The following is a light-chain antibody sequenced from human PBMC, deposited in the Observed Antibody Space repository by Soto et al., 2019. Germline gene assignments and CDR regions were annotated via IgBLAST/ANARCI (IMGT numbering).Light chain of an antibody. CDR1: SSDVGGYNY. CDR2: EVS. V-gene: IGLV2-14*01. CDR3: SSYTSSTTLVV. Sequence: QSALTQPASVSGSPGQSITISCTGTSSDVGGYNYVSWYQQHPGKAPKLMIYEVSNRPSGVSNRFSGSKSGNTASLTISGLQAEDEADYYCSSYTSSTTLVVFGGGTKRTGL. J-gene: IGLJ2*01.